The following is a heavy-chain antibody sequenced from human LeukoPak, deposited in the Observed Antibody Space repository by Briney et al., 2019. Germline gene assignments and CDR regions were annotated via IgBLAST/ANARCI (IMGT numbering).Heavy chain of an antibody. J-gene: IGHJ4*02. Sequence: SETLSLTCTVSGGSISSYYWSLIRRPPGKGLEWIGYIYYSGSTNYNPSLKSRVTISVDTSKNQFSLKLSSVTAADTAVYYCARLRYSYGKFDYWGQGTLVTVSS. V-gene: IGHV4-59*08. CDR2: IYYSGST. CDR1: GGSISSYY. CDR3: ARLRYSYGKFDY. D-gene: IGHD5-18*01.